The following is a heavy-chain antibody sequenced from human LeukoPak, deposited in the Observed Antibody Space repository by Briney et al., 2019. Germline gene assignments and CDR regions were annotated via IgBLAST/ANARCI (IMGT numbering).Heavy chain of an antibody. J-gene: IGHJ4*02. CDR2: IIPIFGTA. V-gene: IGHV1-69*13. CDR3: ARVAWGFGDQLLFDY. Sequence: ASVKVSCKASGGTFSSYAISWVRQAPGQGLEWMGGIIPIFGTANYAQKFQGRVTITADESTSTAYMELSSLRSEDTAVYYCARVAWGFGDQLLFDYWGQGTLVTVSS. D-gene: IGHD3-10*01. CDR1: GGTFSSYA.